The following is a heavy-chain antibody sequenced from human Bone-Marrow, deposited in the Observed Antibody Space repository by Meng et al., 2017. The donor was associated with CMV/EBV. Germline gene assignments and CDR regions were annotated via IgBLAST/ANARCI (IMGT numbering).Heavy chain of an antibody. CDR1: GFTFSDYY. D-gene: IGHD6-6*01. CDR3: MSVWSSSSIYYYYGMEV. Sequence: GESLKISCAASGFTFSDYYMSWIRQAPGKGLEWVSYISSSGSTIYYADSVKGRFTISRDNAKNSLYLQMNSLRAEDTAVYYCMSVWSSSSIYYYYGMEVWGPGNTVHGAS. V-gene: IGHV3-11*01. J-gene: IGHJ6*01. CDR2: ISSSGSTI.